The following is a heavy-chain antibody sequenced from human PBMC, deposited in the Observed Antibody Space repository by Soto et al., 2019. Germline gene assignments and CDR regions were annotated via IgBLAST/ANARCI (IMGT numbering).Heavy chain of an antibody. D-gene: IGHD2-15*01. Sequence: SETLSLTCTVSGGSVSSGSYYWSWIRQPPGKGLEWIGYIYYSGSTNYNPSLKSRVTISVDTSKNQFSLKLSSVTAADTAVYYCASGVVVAAKGPVGYWGQGTLVTVSS. CDR2: IYYSGST. CDR3: ASGVVVAAKGPVGY. J-gene: IGHJ4*02. CDR1: GGSVSSGSYY. V-gene: IGHV4-61*01.